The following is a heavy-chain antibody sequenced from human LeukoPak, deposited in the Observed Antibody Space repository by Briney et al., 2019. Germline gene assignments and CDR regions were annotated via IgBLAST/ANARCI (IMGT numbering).Heavy chain of an antibody. CDR2: SNAGNGNT. Sequence: ASVKVSCKASGCTFTSYAMHWVRQAPGQRLEWMGWSNAGNGNTKYSQEFQGRVTITRDTSASTAYMELSSLRSEDMAVYYCARVNGKAAAGTIYFDYWGQGTLVTVSS. V-gene: IGHV1-3*02. D-gene: IGHD6-13*01. CDR3: ARVNGKAAAGTIYFDY. CDR1: GCTFTSYA. J-gene: IGHJ4*02.